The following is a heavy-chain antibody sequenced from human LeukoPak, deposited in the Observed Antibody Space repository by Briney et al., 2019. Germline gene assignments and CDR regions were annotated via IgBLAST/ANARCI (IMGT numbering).Heavy chain of an antibody. Sequence: GGSLRLPCAASGFTFSSYSMNWVRQAPGKGLEWVSSISSSSSYIYYADSVKGRFTISRDNAKNSLYLQMNSLRAEDTAVYYCAIIGDTAMVIDYWGQGTLVTVSS. D-gene: IGHD5-18*01. J-gene: IGHJ4*02. CDR2: ISSSSSYI. V-gene: IGHV3-21*01. CDR1: GFTFSSYS. CDR3: AIIGDTAMVIDY.